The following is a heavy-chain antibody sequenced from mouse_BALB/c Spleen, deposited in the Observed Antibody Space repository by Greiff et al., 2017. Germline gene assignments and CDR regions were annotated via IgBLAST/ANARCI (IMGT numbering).Heavy chain of an antibody. CDR1: GYSITSGYS. CDR2: IHYSGST. V-gene: IGHV3-1*02. CDR3: ARGEVRAWFAY. D-gene: IGHD2-14*01. Sequence: EVKLEESGPDLVKPSRSLSLTCTVTGYSITSGYSWHWIRQFPGNKLEWMGYIHYSGSTNYNPSLKSRISITRDTSKNQFFLQLNSVTTEDTATYYCARGEVRAWFAYWGQGTLVTVSA. J-gene: IGHJ3*01.